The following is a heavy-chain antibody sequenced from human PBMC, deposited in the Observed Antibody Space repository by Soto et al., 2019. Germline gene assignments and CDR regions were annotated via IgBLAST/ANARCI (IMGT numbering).Heavy chain of an antibody. J-gene: IGHJ3*02. Sequence: LSLTCTVSGGSISRGGYYWSWTRQHPGKGLEWIGYIYYSGSTYYNPSLKSRVTISVDTSKNQFSLKLSAVTAADTAVYYCARLGSIVVVTATPTNAFDIWGQGTMVTV. V-gene: IGHV4-31*03. CDR3: ARLGSIVVVTATPTNAFDI. CDR1: GGSISRGGYY. D-gene: IGHD2-21*02. CDR2: IYYSGST.